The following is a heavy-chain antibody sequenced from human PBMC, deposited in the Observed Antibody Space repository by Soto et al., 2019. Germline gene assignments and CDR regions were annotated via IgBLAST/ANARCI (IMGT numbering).Heavy chain of an antibody. CDR3: VRDVDVSVRYSTDN. CDR1: RYIFITYG. Sequence: GAVEVSCRASRYIFITYGISWVRQAPGQGLEWMGRISPYNGNTNYAQNLQGRVTMTTDTSTSTAYMELRSLRSDDTAVYYCVRDVDVSVRYSTDNWGPGTQVTVSS. J-gene: IGHJ4*02. CDR2: ISPYNGNT. V-gene: IGHV1-18*01. D-gene: IGHD3-10*01.